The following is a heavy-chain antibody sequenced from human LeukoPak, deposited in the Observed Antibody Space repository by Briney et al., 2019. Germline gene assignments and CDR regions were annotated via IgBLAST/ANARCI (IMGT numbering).Heavy chain of an antibody. CDR1: GGSISSSSYY. CDR3: AGGKYYYDSSGPDAFDI. V-gene: IGHV4-39*07. CDR2: IYYSGST. J-gene: IGHJ3*02. D-gene: IGHD3-22*01. Sequence: SETLSLTCTVSGGSISSSSYYWGWIRQPPGKGLEWIGSIYYSGSTYYNPSLKSRVTISVDTSKNQFSLQLSSVTAADTAVYYCAGGKYYYDSSGPDAFDIWGQGTMVTVSS.